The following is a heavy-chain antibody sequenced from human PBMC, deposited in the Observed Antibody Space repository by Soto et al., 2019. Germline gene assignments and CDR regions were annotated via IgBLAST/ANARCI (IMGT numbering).Heavy chain of an antibody. CDR2: ISGSGGST. D-gene: IGHD3-22*01. V-gene: IGHV3-23*01. CDR1: GFSFSSYA. Sequence: GGSLRLSCAASGFSFSSYAMSWVRQAPGKGLEWVAAISGSGGSTYYADSVKGRFTISLDNSKNTLYLQMNSLRAEDTAVYYCARAQLPHYYDSSGYFPWGQGTLVTVSS. CDR3: ARAQLPHYYDSSGYFP. J-gene: IGHJ4*02.